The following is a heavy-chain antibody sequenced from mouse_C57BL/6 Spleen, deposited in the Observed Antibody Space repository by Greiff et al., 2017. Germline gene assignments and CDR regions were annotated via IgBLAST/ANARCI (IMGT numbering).Heavy chain of an antibody. CDR1: GYAFSSSW. CDR2: IYPGDGDT. V-gene: IGHV1-82*01. Sequence: QVQLQQSGPELVKPGASVKISCKASGYAFSSSWMNWVKQRPGKGLEWIGRIYPGDGDTNYNGKFKGKATLTADKSSSTAYMQLSSLTSEDSAVYVCARWEDYYSTYAMDDCGQGTSVTVSS. D-gene: IGHD2-5*01. J-gene: IGHJ4*01. CDR3: ARWEDYYSTYAMDD.